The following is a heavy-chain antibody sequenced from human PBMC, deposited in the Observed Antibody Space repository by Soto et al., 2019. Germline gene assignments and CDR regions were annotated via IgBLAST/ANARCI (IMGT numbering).Heavy chain of an antibody. J-gene: IGHJ6*02. D-gene: IGHD2-15*01. Sequence: GGSLRLSCAASGFTFISYSMNWVRQAPGKGLEWVSSISSSSSYIYYADSVKGRFTISRDNAKNSLYLQMNSLRAEDTAVYYCAREGSVGYCSGGSCYSGLYYGMDVWGQGTTVTVSS. V-gene: IGHV3-21*01. CDR3: AREGSVGYCSGGSCYSGLYYGMDV. CDR2: ISSSSSYI. CDR1: GFTFISYS.